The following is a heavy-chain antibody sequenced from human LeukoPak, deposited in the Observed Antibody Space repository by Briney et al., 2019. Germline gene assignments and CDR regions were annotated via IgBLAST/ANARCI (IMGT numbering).Heavy chain of an antibody. Sequence: GGSLRLSCAASGITFSGSGMSWVRQAPGKGLEWVSTISGSGSNTHYADSVKGRFTISRDNSKNTLYLQMNSLRAEDTAVYYCAKDLSVVAATKGPDYWGQGTLVTVSS. V-gene: IGHV3-23*01. CDR2: ISGSGSNT. D-gene: IGHD2-15*01. CDR1: GITFSGSG. J-gene: IGHJ4*02. CDR3: AKDLSVVAATKGPDY.